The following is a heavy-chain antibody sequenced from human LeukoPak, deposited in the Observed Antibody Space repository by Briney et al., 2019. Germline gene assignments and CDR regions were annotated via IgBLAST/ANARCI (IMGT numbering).Heavy chain of an antibody. D-gene: IGHD2-15*01. CDR3: ARLQSNAREYCSGGSCYFSS. V-gene: IGHV4-39*02. CDR1: GGSISSSGSY. J-gene: IGHJ4*02. CDR2: ISDSGRT. Sequence: SGTLSLTCTVSGGSISSSGSYWGWVRQPPGMGLEWIATISDSGRTYYNPSLKSRVSISVDTSKNHFSLELSSVIPTDTAVYYCARLQSNAREYCSGGSCYFSSWGPGTLLTVSS.